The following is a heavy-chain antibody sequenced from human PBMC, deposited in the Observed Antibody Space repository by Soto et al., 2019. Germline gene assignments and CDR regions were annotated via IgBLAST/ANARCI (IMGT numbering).Heavy chain of an antibody. CDR1: GGSVSVYY. CDR3: ARGVGSSPPRY. Sequence: SETLSLTCTISGGSVSVYYWSWIRQSPGQELEWIGYIYDSGSPYYNPSLRTRVTISADTSKNQISLTLTSATAADTAVYYCARGVGSSPPRYWGRGTLVTVSS. V-gene: IGHV4-59*02. J-gene: IGHJ4*02. CDR2: IYDSGSP. D-gene: IGHD3-9*01.